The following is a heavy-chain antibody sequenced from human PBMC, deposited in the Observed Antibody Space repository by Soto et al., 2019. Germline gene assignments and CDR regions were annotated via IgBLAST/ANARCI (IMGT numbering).Heavy chain of an antibody. Sequence: GGSLRLSCAASGFTFSSYGMHCVRQAPCKGLEWVAVILSDGSNKYYADSVKGRFTISRDNAKNTLYLQMNSLRAEYAAVYYCAKDRTPSSGWYYFEYWGQGTLVTVSS. D-gene: IGHD6-19*01. CDR1: GFTFSSYG. CDR2: ILSDGSNK. J-gene: IGHJ4*02. V-gene: IGHV3-30*18. CDR3: AKDRTPSSGWYYFEY.